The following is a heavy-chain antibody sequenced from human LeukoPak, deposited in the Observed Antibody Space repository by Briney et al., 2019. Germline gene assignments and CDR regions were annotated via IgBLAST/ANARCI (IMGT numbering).Heavy chain of an antibody. D-gene: IGHD3-3*01. J-gene: IGHJ4*02. V-gene: IGHV4-59*12. CDR3: ARENRDDFWSGYYGY. CDR2: IYYSGST. CDR1: GGSISSYY. Sequence: SETLSLTCTVSGGSISSYYWSWIRQPPGKGLEWIGYIYYSGSTNYNPSLKSRVTISVDTSKNQFSLKLSSVTAADTAVYYCARENRDDFWSGYYGYWGQGTLVTVSS.